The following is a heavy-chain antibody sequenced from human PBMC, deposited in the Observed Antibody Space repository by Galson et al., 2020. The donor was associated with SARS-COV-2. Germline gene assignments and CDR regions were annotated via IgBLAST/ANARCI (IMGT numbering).Heavy chain of an antibody. V-gene: IGHV1-46*01. J-gene: IGHJ6*03. CDR3: ARGITIFGVVIEYYYYMDV. CDR2: INPSGGST. Sequence: ASVKVSCKASGYTFTSYYMHWVRQAPGQGLEWMGIINPSGGSTSYAQKFQGRVTMTRDTSTSTVYMELSSLRSEDTAVYYCARGITIFGVVIEYYYYMDVWGKGTTVTVSS. CDR1: GYTFTSYY. D-gene: IGHD3-3*01.